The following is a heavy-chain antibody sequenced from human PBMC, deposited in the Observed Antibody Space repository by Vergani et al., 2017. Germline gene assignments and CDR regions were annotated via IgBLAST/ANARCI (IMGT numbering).Heavy chain of an antibody. CDR2: ITRSGDRT. J-gene: IGHJ4*02. CDR1: GFTFTDYG. Sequence: AQLVESGGGVVQPGSSLRLSCAASGFTFTDYGMHWVRQAPGKGLEWVSGITRSGDRTYYADSVKGRFTISRDNSKNTLYLQMNSLRGEDTAVYYCAKDTYDGREYFDYWGQGTLVTVSS. V-gene: IGHV3-23*04. CDR3: AKDTYDGREYFDY. D-gene: IGHD3-16*01.